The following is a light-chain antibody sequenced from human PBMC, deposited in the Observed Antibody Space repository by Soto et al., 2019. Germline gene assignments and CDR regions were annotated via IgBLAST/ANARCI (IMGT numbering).Light chain of an antibody. Sequence: NVLTQSPDTLSLSPGERATLSCRASQSVSSGSIAWYQQKPGQAPSLLIYDASTRPTGIPDRFSGSGSGTDFTLTISRLEPEDFVVYHCQQYGSSPWTFGQGTKVEIK. CDR1: QSVSSGS. CDR3: QQYGSSPWT. V-gene: IGKV3-20*01. J-gene: IGKJ1*01. CDR2: DAS.